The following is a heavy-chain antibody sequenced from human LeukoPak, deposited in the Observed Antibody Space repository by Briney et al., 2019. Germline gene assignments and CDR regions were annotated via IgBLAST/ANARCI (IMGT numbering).Heavy chain of an antibody. CDR3: TRDRLFDC. V-gene: IGHV3-21*01. Sequence: PGGSLRLSCAASGFSLRTFTLHWVRQAPGKWIEWVSFIGSTTTDMSYTGSVKGRFSISRDNAKNSLSLQMTSLRVEDTAVYYCTRDRLFDCWGQGTLVTVSS. CDR2: IGSTTTDM. D-gene: IGHD6-6*01. CDR1: GFSLRTFT. J-gene: IGHJ4*02.